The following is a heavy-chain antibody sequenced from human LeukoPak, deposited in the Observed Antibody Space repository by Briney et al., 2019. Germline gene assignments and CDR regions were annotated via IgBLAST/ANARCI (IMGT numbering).Heavy chain of an antibody. J-gene: IGHJ4*02. V-gene: IGHV4-39*01. Sequence: ASETLSLTCSVSGGSISSSSHYWGWIRQPPGKGLEWIGSIYYSSGSTYHNPSLKSRVTISVDTSKNQVSLKLSSVTAADTAVYYCARRLEYSSSFNYWGQGILVTVSS. CDR2: IYYSSGST. CDR1: GGSISSSSHY. CDR3: ARRLEYSSSFNY. D-gene: IGHD6-6*01.